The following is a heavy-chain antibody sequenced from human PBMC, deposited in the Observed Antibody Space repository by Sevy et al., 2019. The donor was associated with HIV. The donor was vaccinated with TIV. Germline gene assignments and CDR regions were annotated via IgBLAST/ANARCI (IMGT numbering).Heavy chain of an antibody. CDR3: AHCGYGDYVGYFDY. Sequence: SGPTLVKPTQTLTLTCTFSGFSLSTSGVGVGWIRQPPGKALEWLALLYWNDDKRYSPSLKSRLTITKDTSKNQVVLTMTNMDPVETATYYCAHCGYGDYVGYFDYWGQGTLVTVSS. D-gene: IGHD4-17*01. V-gene: IGHV2-5*01. CDR1: GFSLSTSGVG. CDR2: LYWNDDK. J-gene: IGHJ4*02.